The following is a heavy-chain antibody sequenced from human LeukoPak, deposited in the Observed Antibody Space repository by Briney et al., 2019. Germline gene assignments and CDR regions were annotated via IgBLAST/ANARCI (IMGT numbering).Heavy chain of an antibody. Sequence: PGGSLRLSCAASGFTFDDYAMHWVRQAPGKGLEWVSGISWNSGSIGYADSVKGRFTISRDSAKNSLYLQMNSLRAEDTAVYYCARFRTWGDKAFDYWGQGTLVTVSS. V-gene: IGHV3-9*01. D-gene: IGHD2-21*02. J-gene: IGHJ4*02. CDR2: ISWNSGSI. CDR3: ARFRTWGDKAFDY. CDR1: GFTFDDYA.